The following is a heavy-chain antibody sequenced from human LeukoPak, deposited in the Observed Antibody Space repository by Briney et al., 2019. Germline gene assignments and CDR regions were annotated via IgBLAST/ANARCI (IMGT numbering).Heavy chain of an antibody. Sequence: PSETLSLTCTVSGGSISLYSWSWIRQPPGKGLEWIGYFYNSGSKYNPSLESRVTISADTSKNQFSLKLTSVTAADTAVYYRARVSTHNFYGSGTYYGDFDYWGQGTLVTVSS. V-gene: IGHV4-59*01. J-gene: IGHJ4*02. CDR1: GGSISLYS. CDR3: ARVSTHNFYGSGTYYGDFDY. CDR2: FYNSGS. D-gene: IGHD3-10*01.